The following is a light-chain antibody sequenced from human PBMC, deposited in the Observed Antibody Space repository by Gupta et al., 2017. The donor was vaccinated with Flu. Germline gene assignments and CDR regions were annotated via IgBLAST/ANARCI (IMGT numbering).Light chain of an antibody. CDR2: KVS. V-gene: IGKV2-30*01. Sequence: DVEMTQSPLSLSVTLGQPASISCRSSQSLVSIDGNTYLNWFQQRPGQSPRRLIYKVSNRDSGVPDRFSGSGSGTDFTLKISRVEAEDVGVYYCVQGTHWPPVFTFGGGTKVEIK. CDR3: VQGTHWPPVFT. J-gene: IGKJ4*01. CDR1: QSLVSIDGNTY.